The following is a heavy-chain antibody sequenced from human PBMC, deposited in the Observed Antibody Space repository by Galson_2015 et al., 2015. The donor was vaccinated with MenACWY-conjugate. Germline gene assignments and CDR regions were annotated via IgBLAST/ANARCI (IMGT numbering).Heavy chain of an antibody. CDR3: ARRPAGVPAASQLLDY. V-gene: IGHV5-51*03. D-gene: IGHD6-13*01. CDR1: GYSFTTYW. Sequence: QSGAEVKKPGESLKISCTGSGYSFTTYWIGWVRQMPGKGLEWMGIIWPGDSDTRYSPSFQGQVTISADKSLSTAYLQWSSLKASDTAMYYCARRPAGVPAASQLLDYWGQGTLVTVSS. J-gene: IGHJ4*02. CDR2: IWPGDSDT.